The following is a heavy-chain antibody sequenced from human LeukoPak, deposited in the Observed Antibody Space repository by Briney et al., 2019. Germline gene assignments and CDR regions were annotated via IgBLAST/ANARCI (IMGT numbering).Heavy chain of an antibody. CDR1: GYTFTGYY. CDR2: INPNSGGT. J-gene: IGHJ3*02. Sequence: ASVKVSCKASGYTFTGYYMHWVRQAPGQGLEWMGWINPNSGGTNYAQKLQGRVTMTTDTSTNTAYMELRSLRSDDTAVYYCARNRSPYYGDYTYRDASDIWGQGTMVTVSS. V-gene: IGHV1-2*02. CDR3: ARNRSPYYGDYTYRDASDI. D-gene: IGHD4-17*01.